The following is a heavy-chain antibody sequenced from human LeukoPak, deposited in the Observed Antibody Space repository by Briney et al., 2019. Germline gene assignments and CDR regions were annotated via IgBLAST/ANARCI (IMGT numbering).Heavy chain of an antibody. CDR1: GFTFSSYA. D-gene: IGHD5-18*01. CDR2: ISGSGGST. V-gene: IGHV3-23*01. Sequence: GGSLRLSCAASGFTFSSYAMSWVRQAPGKGLEWVSAISGSGGSTYYADSVKGRFTISRDNSKNTLYLQMNSLRAEDTAVYYCAKVNAGSAKDTAMVTGNWFDPWGQGTPVTVSS. CDR3: AKVNAGSAKDTAMVTGNWFDP. J-gene: IGHJ5*02.